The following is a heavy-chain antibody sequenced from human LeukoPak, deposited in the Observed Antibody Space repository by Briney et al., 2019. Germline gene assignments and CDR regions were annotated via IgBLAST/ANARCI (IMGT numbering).Heavy chain of an antibody. J-gene: IGHJ4*02. CDR1: GYTFTSYD. D-gene: IGHD3-16*01. Sequence: ASVKVSCKASGYTFTSYDINWVRQAPGKGLEWMGGFDPEYGETIYAQKFQGRVTMTEDTSTDTAYMELSSLRSEDTAVYYCATYTDAYWGQGTLVIVSS. CDR2: FDPEYGET. V-gene: IGHV1-24*01. CDR3: ATYTDAY.